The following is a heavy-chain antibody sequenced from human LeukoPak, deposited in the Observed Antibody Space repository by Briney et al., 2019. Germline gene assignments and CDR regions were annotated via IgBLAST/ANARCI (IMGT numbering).Heavy chain of an antibody. V-gene: IGHV3-48*04. CDR3: ARDSDKQSFDY. CDR1: GFTFSSYS. J-gene: IGHJ4*02. Sequence: GGSLRLPCAASGFTFSSYSMNWVRQAPGKGLEWVSYISSSSSTIYYADSVKGRFTISRDNAKNSLYLQMNSLRAEDTAVYYCARDSDKQSFDYWGQGTLVTVSS. D-gene: IGHD6-19*01. CDR2: ISSSSSTI.